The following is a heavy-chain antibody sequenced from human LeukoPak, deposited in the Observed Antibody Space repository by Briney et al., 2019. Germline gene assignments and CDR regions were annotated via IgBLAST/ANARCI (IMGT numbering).Heavy chain of an antibody. CDR1: GGSISSGAYY. CDR3: ARDPELLDAFDI. V-gene: IGHV4-31*03. CDR2: IYYSGST. D-gene: IGHD1-26*01. Sequence: SQTLSLTCTVSGGSISSGAYYWSWIRQHPGKGLEWIGYIYYSGSTYYNPSLKSRVTISVDTSKNQFSLKLSSVTAADTAVYYCARDPELLDAFDIWGQGTMVTVSS. J-gene: IGHJ3*02.